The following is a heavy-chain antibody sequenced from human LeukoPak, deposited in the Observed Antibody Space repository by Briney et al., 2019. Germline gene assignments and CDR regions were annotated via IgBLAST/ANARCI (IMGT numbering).Heavy chain of an antibody. CDR1: GFTFSRYA. CDR3: RFVVATSDRDY. D-gene: IGHD1/OR15-1a*01. CDR2: ISDSGGDT. V-gene: IGHV3-23*01. J-gene: IGHJ4*02. Sequence: PGGSLRLSCAASGFTFSRYAMTWVRQAPGKGLEWVSGISDSGGDTYYADSVKGRFTISRDNSKSTLYLQMGSLRPEDMAVYYCRFVVATSDRDYWGQGTLVTVSS.